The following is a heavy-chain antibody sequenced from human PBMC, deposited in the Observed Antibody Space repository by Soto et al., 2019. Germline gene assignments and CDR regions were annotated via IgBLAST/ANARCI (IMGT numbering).Heavy chain of an antibody. CDR1: GGTFSSYA. CDR2: IIPIFGTA. Sequence: QVQLVQSGAEVKKPGSSVKVSCKASGGTFSSYAISWVRQAPGQGLEWMGGIIPIFGTANYAQKFQGRVTITADEATSTAYMELGSRRSEDTAVYYCARGGGYAGTSPDDYWGQGTLVTVSS. J-gene: IGHJ4*02. D-gene: IGHD5-12*01. V-gene: IGHV1-69*12. CDR3: ARGGGYAGTSPDDY.